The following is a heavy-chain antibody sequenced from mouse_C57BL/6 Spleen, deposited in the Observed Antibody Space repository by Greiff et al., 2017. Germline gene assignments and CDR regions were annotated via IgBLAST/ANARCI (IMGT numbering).Heavy chain of an antibody. CDR3: ARMGDGYFPAAY. V-gene: IGHV1-59*01. D-gene: IGHD2-3*01. CDR1: GYTFTSYW. CDR2: IDPSDSYT. Sequence: QVQLQQPGAELVRPGTSVKLSCKASGYTFTSYWMHWVKQRPGQGLEWIGVIDPSDSYTNYNQKIKGKATLTVDTSSSTAYLQLSSLTSEDSAVYYCARMGDGYFPAAYWGQGTLVTVSA. J-gene: IGHJ3*01.